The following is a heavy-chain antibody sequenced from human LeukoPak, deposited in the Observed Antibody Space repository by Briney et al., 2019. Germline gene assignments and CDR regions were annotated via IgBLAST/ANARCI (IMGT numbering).Heavy chain of an antibody. J-gene: IGHJ4*02. V-gene: IGHV1-8*03. CDR2: MNPNSGNT. CDR1: GYTFTNYD. Sequence: ASVKVSCKASGYTFTNYDINWVRQATGQGLEWMGWMNPNSGNTGYAQKFQGRVTITRNTYIRTAYMELSSLRSEDTAVYYCARGDTIFGVVSIGGYWGQGTLVTVS. D-gene: IGHD3-3*01. CDR3: ARGDTIFGVVSIGGY.